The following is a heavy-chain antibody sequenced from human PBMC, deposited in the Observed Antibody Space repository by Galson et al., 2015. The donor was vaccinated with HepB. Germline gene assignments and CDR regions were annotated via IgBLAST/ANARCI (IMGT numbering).Heavy chain of an antibody. CDR1: GGTFSSYA. CDR2: IIPILGIA. V-gene: IGHV1-69*10. Sequence: SVKVSCKASGGTFSSYAISWVRQAPGQGLEWMGGIIPILGIANYAQKFQGRVTITADKSTSTAYMELSSLRSEDTAVYYCARDRGPRMTTVTTRAFDIWGQGTMVTVSS. CDR3: ARDRGPRMTTVTTRAFDI. D-gene: IGHD4-17*01. J-gene: IGHJ3*02.